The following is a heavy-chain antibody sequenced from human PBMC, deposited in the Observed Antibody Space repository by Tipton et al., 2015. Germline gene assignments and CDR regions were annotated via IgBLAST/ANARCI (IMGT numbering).Heavy chain of an antibody. D-gene: IGHD3-3*01. J-gene: IGHJ4*02. Sequence: TLSLTCTVSGGSFSDYYWSWIRQSPGEGLEWIGYIYYSGSTNYNPSLRSRVAMSMDTSKKQFSLKLNSVTAADTAVYYCAGPRGMPAIFGLPWDYYFDYWGQGALVTVSS. CDR3: AGPRGMPAIFGLPWDYYFDY. CDR1: GGSFSDYY. CDR2: IYYSGST. V-gene: IGHV4-59*12.